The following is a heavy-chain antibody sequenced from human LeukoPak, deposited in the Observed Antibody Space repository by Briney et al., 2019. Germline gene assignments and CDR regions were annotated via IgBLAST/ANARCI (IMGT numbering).Heavy chain of an antibody. CDR1: GFTFSSYG. D-gene: IGHD4-17*01. Sequence: GALRLSCAASGFTFSSYGMHWVRQAPGKGLEWVAVIWYDGSNKYYADSVKGRFTISRDNSKNTLYLQMNSPRAEDTAVYYCARDRGVSVTTYWFDPWGQGTLVTVSS. V-gene: IGHV3-33*01. CDR3: ARDRGVSVTTYWFDP. J-gene: IGHJ5*02. CDR2: IWYDGSNK.